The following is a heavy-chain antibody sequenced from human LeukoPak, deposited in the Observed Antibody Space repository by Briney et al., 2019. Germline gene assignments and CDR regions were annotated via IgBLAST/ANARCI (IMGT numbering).Heavy chain of an antibody. Sequence: GGSLRLSCAASGFTFSSYEMNWVRQAPGKGLEWVSYISSSGSTIYYADSVKGRFTISRDNAKNSLYLQMNSLRAEDTTVYYCAELGMIGGVWGKGTTVTISS. CDR1: GFTFSSYE. V-gene: IGHV3-48*03. CDR2: ISSSGSTI. CDR3: AELGMIGGV. D-gene: IGHD3-10*02. J-gene: IGHJ6*04.